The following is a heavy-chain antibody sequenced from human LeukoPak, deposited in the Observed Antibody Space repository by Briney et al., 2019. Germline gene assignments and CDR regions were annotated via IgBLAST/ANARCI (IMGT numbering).Heavy chain of an antibody. CDR2: IIPIFGTA. CDR3: ATPTYYDVWSGYT. J-gene: IGHJ4*02. Sequence: ASVKVSCKASGGTFSSYAISWVRQAPGQGLEWMGEIIPIFGTADYAQKFQGRVTITTDESTSTAYMELSSLRSEDTAVYYCATPTYYDVWSGYTWGQGPLVNVSS. CDR1: GGTFSSYA. D-gene: IGHD3-3*01. V-gene: IGHV1-69*05.